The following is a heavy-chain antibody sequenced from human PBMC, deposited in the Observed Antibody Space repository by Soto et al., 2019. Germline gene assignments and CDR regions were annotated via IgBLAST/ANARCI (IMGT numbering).Heavy chain of an antibody. J-gene: IGHJ4*02. V-gene: IGHV3-7*03. Sequence: GSLRLSCAASGFTFSSYWMSWVRQAPGKGLEWVANIKQDGSEKKYVDSVKGRFTISRDNAKNSLYLQMNSLRAEDTAVYYCASEPYYYDSSGYQRYFDYWGQGTLVTVSS. CDR1: GFTFSSYW. CDR2: IKQDGSEK. CDR3: ASEPYYYDSSGYQRYFDY. D-gene: IGHD3-22*01.